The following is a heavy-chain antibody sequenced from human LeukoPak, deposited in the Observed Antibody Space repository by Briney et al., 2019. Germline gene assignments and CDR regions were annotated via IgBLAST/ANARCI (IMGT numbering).Heavy chain of an antibody. CDR3: ARLGTGGTSFDH. Sequence: SETLSLTCTVSGGSINNYYWNWIRQPPGKGLEWIGYIYHSGSTNQNPSLKSRVTISVDTSKNQFSLKLTSVTAADTAVYYCARLGTGGTSFDHWGQGNLVTVXS. J-gene: IGHJ4*02. D-gene: IGHD2-8*02. V-gene: IGHV4-59*08. CDR2: IYHSGST. CDR1: GGSINNYY.